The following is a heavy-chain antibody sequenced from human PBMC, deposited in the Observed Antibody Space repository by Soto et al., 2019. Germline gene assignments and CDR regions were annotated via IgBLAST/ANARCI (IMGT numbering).Heavy chain of an antibody. CDR2: IYYSGST. D-gene: IGHD3-16*01. Sequence: SETLSLTCTVSGGSIRSYYWSWIRQPPGKGLEWIGYIYYSGSTNYNPSLKSRVTISVDTSKNQFSLKLSSVTAADTAVYYCARQWGWAFDFWGQGTMVTVSS. J-gene: IGHJ3*01. CDR1: GGSIRSYY. CDR3: ARQWGWAFDF. V-gene: IGHV4-59*08.